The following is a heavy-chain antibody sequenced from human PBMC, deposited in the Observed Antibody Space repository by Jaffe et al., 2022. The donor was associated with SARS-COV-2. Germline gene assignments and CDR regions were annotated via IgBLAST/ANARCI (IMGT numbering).Heavy chain of an antibody. CDR2: ISQSGKT. D-gene: IGHD1-1*01. CDR1: GASINSGYW. V-gene: IGHV4-4*02. Sequence: QVQLQESGPGLVKPSGTLSLTCAVSGASINSGYWWSWVRQTPGKGLEWIGDISQSGKTYYNPSLKSRVTISEDKSGNQFSLKLNSVTAADTAIYYCARKGRESVHLHFDSWGQGTLVTVSS. J-gene: IGHJ4*02. CDR3: ARKGRESVHLHFDS.